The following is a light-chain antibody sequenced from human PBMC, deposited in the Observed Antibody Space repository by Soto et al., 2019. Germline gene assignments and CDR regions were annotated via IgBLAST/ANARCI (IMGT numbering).Light chain of an antibody. CDR3: QKCDYLPI. Sequence: DIQMTQSPSSLSASVGDRVTITCQASHDITSYLNWYQHNPGKAPKLLIYDAFILEAGVPSRFSGSGSGTEFTFTISSLQPEDVATYYCQKCDYLPIFGPGTTVD. CDR1: HDITSY. J-gene: IGKJ3*01. V-gene: IGKV1-33*01. CDR2: DAF.